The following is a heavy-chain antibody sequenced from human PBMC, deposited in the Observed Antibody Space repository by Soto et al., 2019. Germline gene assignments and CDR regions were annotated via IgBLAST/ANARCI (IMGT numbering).Heavy chain of an antibody. CDR1: GDSFTSYW. D-gene: IGHD2-21*01. V-gene: IGHV5-51*01. J-gene: IGHJ4*02. Sequence: GQDVKLSGRGSGDSFTSYWIAWVRQVPGKGFEWVGIIYPRDSETRLSPSMQGRVTMSAERSTSTAFLEWCSLKASASAMYYCATQVRRDGGGDSWGQVTLVTVAS. CDR3: ATQVRRDGGGDS. CDR2: IYPRDSET.